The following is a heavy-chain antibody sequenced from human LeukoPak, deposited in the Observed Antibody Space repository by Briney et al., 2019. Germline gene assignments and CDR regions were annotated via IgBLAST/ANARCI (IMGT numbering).Heavy chain of an antibody. CDR2: IYPGDSDT. CDR1: GYSINNYW. Sequence: GESLKISCKGSGYSINNYWIGWVRQLPGKGLEWMGIIYPGDSDTRYSPSFQGQVTISADKSISTAYLQWSSLKASDTAMYYCARLRRDFRRFIGEYRKDVWGQGNTVTVSS. CDR3: ARLRRDFRRFIGEYRKDV. D-gene: IGHD1-14*01. J-gene: IGHJ6*02. V-gene: IGHV5-51*01.